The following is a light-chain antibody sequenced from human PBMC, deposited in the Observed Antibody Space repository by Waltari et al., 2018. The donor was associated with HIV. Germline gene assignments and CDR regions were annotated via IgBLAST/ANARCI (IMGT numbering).Light chain of an antibody. CDR1: SSDFGSYNL. V-gene: IGLV2-23*02. CDR2: EVS. Sequence: QSALTQPASVSGSPGQSMTISCTGTSSDFGSYNLVSWYQQHPGKAPKLMIYEVSKRPSGVSHRFSCSKSGNTASLTISGLQAEDEADYYCCSYAGTSTVVFGGGTKLTVL. J-gene: IGLJ2*01. CDR3: CSYAGTSTVV.